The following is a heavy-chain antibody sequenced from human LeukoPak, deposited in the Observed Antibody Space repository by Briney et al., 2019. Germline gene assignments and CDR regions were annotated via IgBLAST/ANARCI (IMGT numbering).Heavy chain of an antibody. J-gene: IGHJ6*03. V-gene: IGHV3-23*01. CDR2: ISGSGGST. D-gene: IGHD5-18*01. CDR3: AKAGRFGYSYGPREYFYYMDV. CDR1: GFTFSSYA. Sequence: GGSLRLSCAASGFTFSSYAMSWVRQAPGKGLEWVSAISGSGGSTYYADSVKGRFTISRDNSKNTLYLQMNTLRAEDTAVYYCAKAGRFGYSYGPREYFYYMDVWGKGTTVTISS.